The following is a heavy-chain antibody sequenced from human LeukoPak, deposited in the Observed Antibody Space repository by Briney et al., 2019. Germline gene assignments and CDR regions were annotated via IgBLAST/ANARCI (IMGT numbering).Heavy chain of an antibody. Sequence: GGSLRLSCAASGFTFSSYVMSWVRQAPGKGLEWVSRISYSGDSTYYADSVKGRFTISRDSSKNTLYLQMNSLRAEDTAVYYCAKSGHIAAPNYFDYWGQGTLVTVSS. J-gene: IGHJ4*02. CDR2: ISYSGDST. V-gene: IGHV3-23*01. D-gene: IGHD6-13*01. CDR1: GFTFSSYV. CDR3: AKSGHIAAPNYFDY.